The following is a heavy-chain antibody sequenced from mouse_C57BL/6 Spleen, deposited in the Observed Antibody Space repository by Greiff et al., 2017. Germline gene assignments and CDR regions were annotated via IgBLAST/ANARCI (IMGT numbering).Heavy chain of an antibody. D-gene: IGHD1-1*01. CDR3: ARGDYGSSYGAMDY. V-gene: IGHV5-17*01. CDR1: GFTFSDYG. Sequence: DVQLVESGGGLVKPGGSLKLSCAASGFTFSDYGMHWVRQAPEKGLEWVAYISSGSSTIYYADTVKGRFTISRDNAKNTLFLQMTSLRSEDTAMYYCARGDYGSSYGAMDYWGQGTSVTVSS. CDR2: ISSGSSTI. J-gene: IGHJ4*01.